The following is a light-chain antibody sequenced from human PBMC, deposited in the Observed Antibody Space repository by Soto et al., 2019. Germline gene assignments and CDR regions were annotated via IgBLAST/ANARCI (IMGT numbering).Light chain of an antibody. J-gene: IGLJ3*02. V-gene: IGLV2-14*03. CDR3: SSYTSSSTVV. CDR2: DVS. Sequence: QSALTQPDSVSGSPGQSITLSCTGTSSDVGGYNYVSWYQHHPGKAPKLIIYDVSDRPSGVSNRFSGSKSGNTASLTISGLQADDEADYYCSSYTSSSTVVFGGGTKVTV. CDR1: SSDVGGYNY.